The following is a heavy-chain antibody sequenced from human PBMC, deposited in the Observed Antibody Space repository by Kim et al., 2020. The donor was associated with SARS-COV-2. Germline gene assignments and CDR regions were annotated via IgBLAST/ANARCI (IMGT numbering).Heavy chain of an antibody. J-gene: IGHJ6*02. CDR1: GFTFSSYS. CDR3: ARLKRPYFTSSSDYYYYGMDV. V-gene: IGHV3-48*02. D-gene: IGHD6-6*01. CDR2: ISSSSSTI. Sequence: GGSLRLSCAASGFTFSSYSMNWVRQAPGKGLEWVSYISSSSSTIYYADSVKGRFTISRDNAKNSLYLQMNSLRDEDTAVYYCARLKRPYFTSSSDYYYYGMDVWGQGTTVTVSS.